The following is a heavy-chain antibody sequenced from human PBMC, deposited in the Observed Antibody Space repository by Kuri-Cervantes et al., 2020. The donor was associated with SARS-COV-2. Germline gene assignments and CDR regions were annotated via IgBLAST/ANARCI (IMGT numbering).Heavy chain of an antibody. Sequence: GESLKISXAASGFTFSSYGMHWVRQAPGKGLEWVAFIRYDGSNKYYADSVKGRFTISRDNSKNTLYLQMNSLRAEDTAVYYCAGLYRXSWSYDYWGQGTLVTVSS. J-gene: IGHJ4*02. CDR1: GFTFSSYG. V-gene: IGHV3-30*02. CDR2: IRYDGSNK. D-gene: IGHD6-13*01. CDR3: AGLYRXSWSYDY.